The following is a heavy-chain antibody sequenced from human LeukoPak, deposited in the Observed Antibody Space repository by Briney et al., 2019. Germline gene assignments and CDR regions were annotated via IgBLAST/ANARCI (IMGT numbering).Heavy chain of an antibody. D-gene: IGHD3-3*01. CDR2: IKSKTDGGTT. J-gene: IGHJ4*02. CDR3: TTTYYDFWSGYYGDY. V-gene: IGHV3-15*01. Sequence: GGSLRLSCAASGFTFTNACMTWVRQAPGKGLEWVARIKSKTDGGTTDYAAPVKGRFTISRDDSKNTLYLQMNSLKTEDTAVYDCTTTYYDFWSGYYGDYWGQGTLVTVSS. CDR1: GFTFTNAC.